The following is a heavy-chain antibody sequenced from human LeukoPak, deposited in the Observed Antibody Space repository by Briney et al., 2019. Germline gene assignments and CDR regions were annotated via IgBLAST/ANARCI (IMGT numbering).Heavy chain of an antibody. V-gene: IGHV4-59*11. J-gene: IGHJ6*03. CDR1: GGSLSPHY. CDR3: ARGRRYYPSTHYYYYYYMDV. Sequence: PSETLSLTCTVSGGSLSPHYWSWLRQSPGKGLEWIGYIFHNGSPNYNPSLKSRVTISLDTSKNQFSLKLSSVTAADTAVYYCARGRRYYPSTHYYYYYYMDVWGKGTTVTVSS. D-gene: IGHD3-10*01. CDR2: IFHNGSP.